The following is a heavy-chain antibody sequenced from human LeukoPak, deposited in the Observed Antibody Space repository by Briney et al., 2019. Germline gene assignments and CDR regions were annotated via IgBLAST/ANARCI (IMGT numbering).Heavy chain of an antibody. Sequence: GGSLRLSCAASGFTFSSYGTHWVRQAPGKGLEWVALIWYDGSNKKYADSVKGRFTISRDNSKNTLYVQMNSLRAEDTAVYYCARVVSSSGLDYWGQGTQVTVSS. V-gene: IGHV3-33*01. J-gene: IGHJ4*02. CDR2: IWYDGSNK. D-gene: IGHD3-10*01. CDR1: GFTFSSYG. CDR3: ARVVSSSGLDY.